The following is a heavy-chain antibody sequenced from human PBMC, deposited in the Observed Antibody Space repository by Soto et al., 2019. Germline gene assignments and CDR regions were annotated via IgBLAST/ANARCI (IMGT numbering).Heavy chain of an antibody. V-gene: IGHV3-30-3*01. Sequence: QVQLVESGGGVVQPGRSLRLSCAASGFTFSSYAMHWVRQAPGKGLEWVAVISYDGSNKYYADSVKGRFTISRDNSKNTLYLQMNSLRAEDTAVYYCARDGRIETLDYWGHGTLVTVSS. J-gene: IGHJ4*01. CDR3: ARDGRIETLDY. CDR1: GFTFSSYA. CDR2: ISYDGSNK. D-gene: IGHD2-15*01.